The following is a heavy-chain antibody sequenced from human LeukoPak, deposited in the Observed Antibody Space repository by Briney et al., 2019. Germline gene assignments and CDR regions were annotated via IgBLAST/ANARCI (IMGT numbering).Heavy chain of an antibody. CDR2: IYYSGST. Sequence: SETLSLTCSVSGASISNYYWGWIRQPPGKGLEWIGSIYYSGSTYYNPSLKSRVTISVDTSKNQFSLKLSSVTAADTAVYYCARVSVVGATFAFDIWGQGTMVTVSS. CDR3: ARVSVVGATFAFDI. CDR1: GASISNYY. D-gene: IGHD1-26*01. J-gene: IGHJ3*02. V-gene: IGHV4-39*01.